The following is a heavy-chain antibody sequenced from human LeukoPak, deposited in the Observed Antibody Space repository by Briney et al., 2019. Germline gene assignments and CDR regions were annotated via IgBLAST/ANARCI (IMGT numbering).Heavy chain of an antibody. J-gene: IGHJ4*02. CDR3: AKDPSGPIDY. CDR1: GFTFSSYG. V-gene: IGHV3-30*18. CDR2: ISYDGSNK. Sequence: GGSLRLPCAASGFTFSSYGMHWVRQAPGKGLEWVAVISYDGSNKYYADSVKGRLTISRDNSKNTLYLQMNSLRAEDTAVYYCAKDPSGPIDYWGQGTLVTVSS.